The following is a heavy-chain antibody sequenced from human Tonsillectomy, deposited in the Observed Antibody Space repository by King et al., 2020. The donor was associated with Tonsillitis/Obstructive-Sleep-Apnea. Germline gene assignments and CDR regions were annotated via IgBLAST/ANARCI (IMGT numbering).Heavy chain of an antibody. V-gene: IGHV3-30*04. J-gene: IGHJ6*02. CDR3: ARSGIEVYQSPEGLYYYYGMDV. CDR1: GFTFSSYA. CDR2: ISYDGSEK. D-gene: IGHD2-2*01. Sequence: VQLVESGGGVVQPGRSLRLSCVASGFTFSSYAMHWVRQAPGKGLEWVAVISYDGSEKYYADSVKGRFTISRDSSKHTLYLQMNSLRAEDTAVYYCARSGIEVYQSPEGLYYYYGMDVWGQGTTVTVSS.